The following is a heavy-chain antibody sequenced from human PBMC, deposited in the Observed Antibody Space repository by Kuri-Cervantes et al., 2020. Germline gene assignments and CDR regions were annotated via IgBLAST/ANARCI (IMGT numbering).Heavy chain of an antibody. V-gene: IGHV4-30-4*01. CDR3: ARKSDERGEGIDY. D-gene: IGHD3-10*01. J-gene: IGHJ4*02. CDR1: GGSIRSGDYY. Sequence: LRLSCTVSGGSIRSGDYYWSWIRQPPGKGLEWIAYIYYSGSTYYNPSLKSRVTISVDTSKNQFSLKLSSVTAADTAVYYCARKSDERGEGIDYWGQGTLVTVSS. CDR2: IYYSGST.